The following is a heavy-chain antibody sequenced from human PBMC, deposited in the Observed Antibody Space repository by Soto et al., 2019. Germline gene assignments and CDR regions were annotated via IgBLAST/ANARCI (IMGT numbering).Heavy chain of an antibody. CDR1: GFTFSDYW. D-gene: IGHD3-16*01. CDR2: IKQDEGAK. V-gene: IGHV3-7*01. J-gene: IGHJ5*01. CDR3: ARGTNVDSAYRWFDS. Sequence: EVQLVESGGGLVQPGGSLRLSCTASGFTFSDYWMSWVGQAPGKGLEWVAIIKQDEGAKYYVDSVKGRFTISRDNAENPLYLQMNSLRAEDTAVYYCARGTNVDSAYRWFDSWGQGTLVTVSS.